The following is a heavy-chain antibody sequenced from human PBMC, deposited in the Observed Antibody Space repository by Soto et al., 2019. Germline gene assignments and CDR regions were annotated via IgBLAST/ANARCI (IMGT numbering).Heavy chain of an antibody. CDR1: GFTFSDYY. V-gene: IGHV3-11*01. CDR3: ARDKVQGEAAGTPVDY. CDR2: ISSSGSTI. J-gene: IGHJ4*02. D-gene: IGHD6-13*01. Sequence: QVQLVESGGGLVKPGGSLRLSCAASGFTFSDYYMSWIRQAPGKGLEWVSYISSSGSTIYYADSVKGRCTISRDNAKNSLYLQMNSLRAEYTAVYYCARDKVQGEAAGTPVDYWCQGTLVTVSS.